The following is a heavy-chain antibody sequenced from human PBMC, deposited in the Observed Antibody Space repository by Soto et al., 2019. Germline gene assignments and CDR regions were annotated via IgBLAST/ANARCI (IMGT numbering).Heavy chain of an antibody. Sequence: QVQLQESGPGLVKPSGTLSLTCAVSGGSISSRNWWSWVRQPPGKGLEWIAEIYDDATTNYNPSLRTRVTMYVDKSDNKFPLKLSSVTAAHTAVYYCATSSTPYGMDVWGQGTTVTVSS. V-gene: IGHV4-4*02. CDR1: GGSISSRNW. CDR3: ATSSTPYGMDV. J-gene: IGHJ6*02. CDR2: IYDDATT.